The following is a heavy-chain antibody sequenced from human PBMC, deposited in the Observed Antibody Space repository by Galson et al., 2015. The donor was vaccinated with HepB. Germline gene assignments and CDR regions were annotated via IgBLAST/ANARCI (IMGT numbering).Heavy chain of an antibody. CDR2: IWYDGSNK. V-gene: IGHV3-33*01. CDR3: AREDPRTYNWFDP. J-gene: IGHJ5*02. Sequence: SLRLSCAASGFTFSSYGMHWVRQAPGKGLEWVAVIWYDGSNKHYADSVKGRFTISRDNSKNTLYLQMNSLRAEDTAVYYCAREDPRTYNWFDPWGQGILVTVSS. CDR1: GFTFSSYG.